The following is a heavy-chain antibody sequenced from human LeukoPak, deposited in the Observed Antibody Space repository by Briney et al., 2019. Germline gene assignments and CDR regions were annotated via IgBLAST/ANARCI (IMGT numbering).Heavy chain of an antibody. CDR2: ISSSSSYI. V-gene: IGHV3-21*01. Sequence: GGSLRLSCAASGFTFSSYSMNWVRQAPGKGLEWVSSISSSSSYIYYADSVKGRFTISRDNAKNSLYLQMNSLRAEDTAVYYCAKDIAPGSIAAHYPYWGQGTLVTVSS. D-gene: IGHD6-6*01. J-gene: IGHJ4*02. CDR3: AKDIAPGSIAAHYPY. CDR1: GFTFSSYS.